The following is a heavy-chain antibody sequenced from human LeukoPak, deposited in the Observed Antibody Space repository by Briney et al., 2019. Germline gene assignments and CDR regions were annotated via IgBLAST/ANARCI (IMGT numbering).Heavy chain of an antibody. J-gene: IGHJ6*02. Sequence: SETLSLPCRVSGGPISSRSYYWGSDRKPPGKGLELLGSTYYTRSTYYNPSVRSHVSISEDTFNIPVSIKVNSVTAADTAVYYRERLGAAPGPPHYFYYGMDVWGQGTTVTVS. CDR1: GGPISSRSYY. D-gene: IGHD6-13*01. V-gene: IGHV4-39*01. CDR2: TYYTRST. CDR3: ERLGAAPGPPHYFYYGMDV.